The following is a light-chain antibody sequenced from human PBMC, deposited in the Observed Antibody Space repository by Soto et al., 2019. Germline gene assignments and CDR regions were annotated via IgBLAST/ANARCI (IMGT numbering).Light chain of an antibody. J-gene: IGKJ2*01. CDR1: QTISGW. CDR3: QQYKSGYT. CDR2: DAS. Sequence: DIPMTQSPSTLSASVGDRVTITCRASQTISGWLAWYHQKPGKAPKLLIYDASRLASGVPSRFSGSKSGSEFTLTISSLQPDDLGTYYCQQYKSGYTFGQGTKVAIK. V-gene: IGKV1-5*01.